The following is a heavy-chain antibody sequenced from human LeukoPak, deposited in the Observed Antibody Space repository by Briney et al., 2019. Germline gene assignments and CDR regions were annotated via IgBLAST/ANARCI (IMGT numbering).Heavy chain of an antibody. CDR2: ISRSGDTI. CDR3: ARDYASDY. J-gene: IGHJ4*02. Sequence: GGSLRLSCAASGFTFSRYEMNWVRQAPGKGLEWVSYISRSGDTIYFADSVKGRFTISRDNAKNSLYLQMSSLRAEDTAVYYCARDYASDYWGQGTMVTVSS. V-gene: IGHV3-48*03. CDR1: GFTFSRYE. D-gene: IGHD3-10*01.